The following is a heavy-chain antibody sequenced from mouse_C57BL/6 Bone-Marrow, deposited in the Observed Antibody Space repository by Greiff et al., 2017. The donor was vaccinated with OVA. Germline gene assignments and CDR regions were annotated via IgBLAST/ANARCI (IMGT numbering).Heavy chain of an antibody. CDR2: ISSGGSYT. CDR3: ASGGFYYDYDWYFDV. D-gene: IGHD2-4*01. Sequence: EVKLVESGGDLVKPGGSLKLSCAASGFTFSSYGMSWVRQTPDKRLEWVATISSGGSYTYYPDSVKGRSTISRDNAKNTLYLQMSSRKSEDTAMYYCASGGFYYDYDWYFDVWGRGTTVTVSS. CDR1: GFTFSSYG. V-gene: IGHV5-6*01. J-gene: IGHJ1*03.